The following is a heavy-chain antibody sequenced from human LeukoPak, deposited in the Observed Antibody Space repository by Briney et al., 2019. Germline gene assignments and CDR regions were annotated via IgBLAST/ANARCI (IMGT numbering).Heavy chain of an antibody. Sequence: GGSLRLSCAASGFTFSSYSMNWVRQAPGKGLEWVSYISSSSSTIYYADSVKGRFTISRDNARNSVYLQMSSLRAGDTAVYYCVRRGPTTVTTHDAFDIWGQGTMVTVSS. CDR1: GFTFSSYS. CDR2: ISSSSSTI. CDR3: VRRGPTTVTTHDAFDI. J-gene: IGHJ3*02. D-gene: IGHD4-17*01. V-gene: IGHV3-48*04.